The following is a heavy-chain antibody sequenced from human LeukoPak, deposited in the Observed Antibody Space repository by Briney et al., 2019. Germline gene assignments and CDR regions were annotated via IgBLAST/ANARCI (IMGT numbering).Heavy chain of an antibody. CDR3: ATHIPTFIIVVPPALDY. CDR1: GFTFTNAW. Sequence: GGSLRLSCAVSGFTFTNAWMNWVRQAPGKGLEWVGRIKSKTDGGTTDYAAPVKGRFTISRDDSKNTLYLQMNSLITEDTAVYYCATHIPTFIIVVPPALDYWGQGALVTVAS. J-gene: IGHJ4*02. CDR2: IKSKTDGGTT. D-gene: IGHD2-2*01. V-gene: IGHV3-15*07.